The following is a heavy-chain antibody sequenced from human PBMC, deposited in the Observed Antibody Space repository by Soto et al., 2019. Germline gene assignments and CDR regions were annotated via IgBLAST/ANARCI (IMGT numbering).Heavy chain of an antibody. J-gene: IGHJ4*02. Sequence: GGSLRLSCAASGFTVSSKYMSWVRQAPGKGLEWVSLIQSGGPTYYADSVKGRFTISRDTSENTLYLQMDSLRAEDTAVYYCANDRVNTAMVIFFDYWGEGTLVSVSS. CDR3: ANDRVNTAMVIFFDY. D-gene: IGHD5-18*01. CDR1: GFTVSSKY. CDR2: IQSGGPT. V-gene: IGHV3-66*01.